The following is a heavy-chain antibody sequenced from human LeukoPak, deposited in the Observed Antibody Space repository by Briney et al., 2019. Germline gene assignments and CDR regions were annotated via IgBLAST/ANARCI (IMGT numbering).Heavy chain of an antibody. V-gene: IGHV1-2*02. CDR2: INPNSGGT. CDR3: ARGDTMVRGVIFDP. D-gene: IGHD3-10*01. J-gene: IGHJ5*02. Sequence: ASVTVSCKASGYTFTGYYMHWVRQAPGQGLEWMGWINPNSGGTNYAQKFQGRVTMTRDTSVSTAYMELSRLRSDDTAVYYCARGDTMVRGVIFDPWGQGTLVTVSS. CDR1: GYTFTGYY.